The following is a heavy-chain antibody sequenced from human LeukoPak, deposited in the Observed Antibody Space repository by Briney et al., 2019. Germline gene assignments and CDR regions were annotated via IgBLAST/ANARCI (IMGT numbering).Heavy chain of an antibody. CDR3: ARDFAREFTIDY. Sequence: GGSLRLSCAASGFTFSSYGMHWVRQAPGKGLEWVAFIRYDGSNKYYADSVKGRFTISRDNSKNTLYLQMNSLRAEDTAVYYCARDFAREFTIDYWGQGTLVTVSS. CDR1: GFTFSSYG. D-gene: IGHD3-10*01. V-gene: IGHV3-30*02. CDR2: IRYDGSNK. J-gene: IGHJ4*02.